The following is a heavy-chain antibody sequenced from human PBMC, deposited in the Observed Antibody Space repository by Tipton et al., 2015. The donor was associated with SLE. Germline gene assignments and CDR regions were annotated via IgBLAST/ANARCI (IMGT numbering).Heavy chain of an antibody. D-gene: IGHD3-22*01. CDR2: IYYSGST. Sequence: TLSLTCTVSGGSTSSGDYYWSWIRQPPGKGLEWIGYIYYSGSTYYNPSLKSRVTISVDTSKNQFSLKLSSVTAADTAVYYCASAVGGYGPFDIWGQGTMVTVSS. CDR3: ASAVGGYGPFDI. V-gene: IGHV4-30-4*01. J-gene: IGHJ3*02. CDR1: GGSTSSGDYY.